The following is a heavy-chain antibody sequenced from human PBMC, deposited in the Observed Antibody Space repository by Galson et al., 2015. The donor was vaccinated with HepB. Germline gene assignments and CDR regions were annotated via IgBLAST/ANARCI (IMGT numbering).Heavy chain of an antibody. J-gene: IGHJ4*02. CDR1: GFTFTSYG. CDR2: ISRGGDTP. Sequence: LRLSCAACGFTFTSYGMSWVRQAPGKGLECVSAISRGGDTPDYADSVKGRFTVSRDSSTNALYLQMNGLRADDTAIYYCVRGTTAPDYWGQGTLVTVSS. V-gene: IGHV3-23*01. D-gene: IGHD2/OR15-2a*01. CDR3: VRGTTAPDY.